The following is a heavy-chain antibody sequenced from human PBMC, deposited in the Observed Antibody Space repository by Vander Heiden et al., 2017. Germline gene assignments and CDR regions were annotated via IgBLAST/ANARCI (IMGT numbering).Heavy chain of an antibody. CDR3: ARGYVGATRDDAFDI. Sequence: QVHLQQCGAGLLKPSGTLSPTCAVPGVSFSGSYWSWIRQPPGKGLEWIGEINHSGSTNYNPSVKSRVTISVDTSKNQFSLKLSSVTAADTAVYYCARGYVGATRDDAFDIWGQGTMVTVSS. CDR1: GVSFSGSY. CDR2: INHSGST. J-gene: IGHJ3*02. D-gene: IGHD1-26*01. V-gene: IGHV4-34*01.